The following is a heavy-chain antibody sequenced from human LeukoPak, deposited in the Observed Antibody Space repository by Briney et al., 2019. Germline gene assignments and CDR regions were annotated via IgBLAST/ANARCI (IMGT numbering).Heavy chain of an antibody. CDR3: ARARAERVYYYGMDV. Sequence: SETLSLTGTVSGGSIGNYYWSWIRQPPGKGLEWIGYISYSGSTNYNPSLKSRVTISVDMSKNHFSLKLSSVTAADTAVYYCARARAERVYYYGMDVWGQGTTVTVSS. CDR2: ISYSGST. CDR1: GGSIGNYY. J-gene: IGHJ6*02. D-gene: IGHD1-1*01. V-gene: IGHV4-59*01.